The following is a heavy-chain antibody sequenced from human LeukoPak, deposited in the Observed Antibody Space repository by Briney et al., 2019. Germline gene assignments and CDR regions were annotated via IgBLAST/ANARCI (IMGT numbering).Heavy chain of an antibody. V-gene: IGHV1-18*01. CDR2: ISTYNGNT. CDR3: ARDRAVAGTVEDYYCYYMDV. Sequence: ASVKVSCKASGYTFTSYGISWVRQAPGQGLEWMGWISTYNGNTNYAQKLQGRVTMTTDTSTSTAYMELSSLRSDDTAVYYCARDRAVAGTVEDYYCYYMDVWGKGTTVTVSS. D-gene: IGHD6-19*01. J-gene: IGHJ6*03. CDR1: GYTFTSYG.